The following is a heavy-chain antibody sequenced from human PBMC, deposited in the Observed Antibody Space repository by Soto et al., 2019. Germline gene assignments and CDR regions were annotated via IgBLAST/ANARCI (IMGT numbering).Heavy chain of an antibody. Sequence: QVQLVQSGTEERKPGASVKVSCKALGYTFSTYAMHWVRRAPGQSLEWMGWFNGGNGNIKYSQKFEGRVTITTDTAASTAYMELNMLRSEDTAVYHCARGNVRGGCLDYWGQGTLVSVSS. V-gene: IGHV1-3*05. D-gene: IGHD3-10*01. CDR1: GYTFSTYA. CDR3: ARGNVRGGCLDY. J-gene: IGHJ4*02. CDR2: FNGGNGNI.